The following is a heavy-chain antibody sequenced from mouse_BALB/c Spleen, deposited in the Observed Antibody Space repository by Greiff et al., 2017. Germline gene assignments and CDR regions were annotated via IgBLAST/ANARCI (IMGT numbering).Heavy chain of an antibody. Sequence: QVQLQQPGAELVMPGASVKMSCKASGYTFTDYWMHWVKQRPGQGLEWIGAIDTSDSYTSYNQKFKGKATLTVDESPSTAYMQLSSLTSEDSAVYYCARRAGYGNWYFDYWGQGTTLTVSS. J-gene: IGHJ2*01. D-gene: IGHD2-10*02. CDR1: GYTFTDYW. V-gene: IGHV1-69*01. CDR2: IDTSDSYT. CDR3: ARRAGYGNWYFDY.